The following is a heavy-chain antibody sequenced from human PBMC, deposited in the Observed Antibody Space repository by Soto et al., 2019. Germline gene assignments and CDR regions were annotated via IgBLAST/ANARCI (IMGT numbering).Heavy chain of an antibody. CDR1: GYSFTSYW. Sequence: GESLKISFKGSGYSFTSYWIGWVRQMPGKGLEWMGIIYPGDSDTIYSPSFQGQVTISADKSISTAYLQWSSLKASDTAMYYCARRDSSSSEGFDPWGQGTLVTVS. CDR3: ARRDSSSSEGFDP. J-gene: IGHJ5*02. CDR2: IYPGDSDT. V-gene: IGHV5-51*01. D-gene: IGHD6-6*01.